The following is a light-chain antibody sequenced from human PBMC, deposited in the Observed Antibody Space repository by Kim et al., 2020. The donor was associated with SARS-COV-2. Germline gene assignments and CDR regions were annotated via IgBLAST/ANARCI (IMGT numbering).Light chain of an antibody. CDR3: QQYYTYPRT. Sequence: ASVEEGVPCTCQGSQDISYYLAWFQLKPGRAPKSLIYAASSLQSGVPSKFSGSGSGTDFTLTISSLQPEDFATYYCQQYYTYPRTFGQGTKVDIK. V-gene: IGKV1-16*02. CDR2: AAS. J-gene: IGKJ1*01. CDR1: QDISYY.